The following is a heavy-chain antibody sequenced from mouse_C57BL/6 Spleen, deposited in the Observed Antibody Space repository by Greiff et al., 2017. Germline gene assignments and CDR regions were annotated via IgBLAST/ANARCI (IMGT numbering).Heavy chain of an antibody. CDR1: GYTFTSYW. CDR3: ARWGGYDGGAMDY. J-gene: IGHJ4*01. V-gene: IGHV1-61*01. Sequence: QVQLQQPGAELVRPGSSVKLSCKASGYTFTSYWMDWVKQRPGQGLEWIGNIYPSDSETHYNQKFKDKATLTVDKSSSTAYMQLSSLTSEDSAVYYCARWGGYDGGAMDYWGQGTSVTVSS. CDR2: IYPSDSET. D-gene: IGHD2-2*01.